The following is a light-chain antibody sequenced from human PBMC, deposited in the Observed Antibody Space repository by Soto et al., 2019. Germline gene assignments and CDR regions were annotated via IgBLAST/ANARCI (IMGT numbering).Light chain of an antibody. CDR1: SSNIGAGYD. V-gene: IGLV1-40*01. Sequence: QSVLTQPPSVSGAPGQRITISCTGNSSNIGAGYDVHWYQQLPGRAPKLLIYGNTNRPSGVPDRFSGSKSGTSASLAITGLQAEDDADYYCLSFDSSLSVVFGGGTKLTVL. CDR2: GNT. CDR3: LSFDSSLSVV. J-gene: IGLJ2*01.